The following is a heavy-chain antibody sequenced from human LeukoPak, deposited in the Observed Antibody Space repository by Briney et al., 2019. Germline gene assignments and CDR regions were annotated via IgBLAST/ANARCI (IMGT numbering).Heavy chain of an antibody. D-gene: IGHD6-19*01. Sequence: GGSLRLSCAASGFTFSSYGMDWVRQAPGKGLEWVAFIRYDGSNKYYADSVKGRFTISRDNSKNTLYLQMNSLRAEDTAVYYCAKDWDSIIAVAGPFDAFDIWGQGTMVTVSS. CDR3: AKDWDSIIAVAGPFDAFDI. J-gene: IGHJ3*02. CDR2: IRYDGSNK. V-gene: IGHV3-30*02. CDR1: GFTFSSYG.